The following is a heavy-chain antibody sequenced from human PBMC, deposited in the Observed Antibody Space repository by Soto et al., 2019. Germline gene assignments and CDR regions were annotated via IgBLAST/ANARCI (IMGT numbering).Heavy chain of an antibody. V-gene: IGHV4-34*01. Sequence: SETLSLTCAVYGGSFNGYYWSWIRQPPGKGLEWIGEINHSGSTNYNPSLKSRVTISVDTSKNQFSLKLSSVTAADTAVYYCARKGYCSGGSCYSSTHNWFDPWGQGTLVTVSS. CDR2: INHSGST. D-gene: IGHD2-15*01. CDR3: ARKGYCSGGSCYSSTHNWFDP. CDR1: GGSFNGYY. J-gene: IGHJ5*02.